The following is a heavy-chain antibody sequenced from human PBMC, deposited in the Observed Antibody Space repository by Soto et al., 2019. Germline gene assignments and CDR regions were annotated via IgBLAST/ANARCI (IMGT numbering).Heavy chain of an antibody. CDR2: INHSGST. D-gene: IGHD1-26*01. CDR3: ARARGYYFDY. Sequence: QVQLQQWGAGLLKPSETLSLTCAVYGGSSSGYYWSWIRQPPGKGLEWIGEINHSGSTNYNPSLKSRVTISVDTSKNQFSLKLSSVTAADTAVYYCARARGYYFDYWGQGTLVTVSS. V-gene: IGHV4-34*01. J-gene: IGHJ4*02. CDR1: GGSSSGYY.